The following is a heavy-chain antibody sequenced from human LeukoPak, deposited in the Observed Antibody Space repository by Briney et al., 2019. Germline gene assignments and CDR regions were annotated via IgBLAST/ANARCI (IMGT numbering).Heavy chain of an antibody. CDR3: ARYCGSENYCISY. CDR1: GASFSVNN. J-gene: IGHJ4*01. V-gene: IGHV4-34*01. D-gene: IGHD3-10*01. CDR2: INHSGAI. Sequence: SETLSLTCAVYGASFSVNNWIWIRQPPGKGLEWIGEINHSGAITYKPSLKSRLTISADTSKNQFSLKLSSVTAADTAVYYCARYCGSENYCISYWGQGTLVTVSS.